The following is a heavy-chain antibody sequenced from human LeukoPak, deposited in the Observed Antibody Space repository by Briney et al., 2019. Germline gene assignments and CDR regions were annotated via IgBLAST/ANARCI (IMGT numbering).Heavy chain of an antibody. D-gene: IGHD4-17*01. J-gene: IGHJ4*02. Sequence: GASVKVSCKASGYTFSSYGISWVRQAPGQGLEWMGWISGNNGNTNYAQKVQGRVTMTTDTSTSTAYMELSSLRSEDTAVYYCARLSGLYAYGDYEKKLNDYWGQGTLVTVSS. V-gene: IGHV1-18*01. CDR2: ISGNNGNT. CDR1: GYTFSSYG. CDR3: ARLSGLYAYGDYEKKLNDY.